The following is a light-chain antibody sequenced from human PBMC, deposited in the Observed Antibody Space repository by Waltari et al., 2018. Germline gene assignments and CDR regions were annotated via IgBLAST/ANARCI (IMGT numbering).Light chain of an antibody. V-gene: IGKV3-15*01. CDR2: DAS. CDR3: QQYNSWPYT. Sequence: EIVMTQSPATLSVSPGERAILSCRASQSISNKFACDQQKPGQAPRLLIYDASTRATGIPATFSGSGSGTEFTLTISSLQSEDFVVYYCQQYNSWPYTFGQGTKLEIK. CDR1: QSISNK. J-gene: IGKJ2*01.